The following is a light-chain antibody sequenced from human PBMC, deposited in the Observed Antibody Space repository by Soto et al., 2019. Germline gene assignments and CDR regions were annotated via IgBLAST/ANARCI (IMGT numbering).Light chain of an antibody. CDR1: LSVNSNY. J-gene: IGKJ1*01. Sequence: EIVLTQSPGTLSLSPGERATLSCRASLSVNSNYLAWYQQKPGQAPRLLIYGASSRATGIPDRFGGSGSGTDFALTISRLEPEDSAVYHCQQYGTSPTFGQGTKVDIK. CDR2: GAS. V-gene: IGKV3-20*01. CDR3: QQYGTSPT.